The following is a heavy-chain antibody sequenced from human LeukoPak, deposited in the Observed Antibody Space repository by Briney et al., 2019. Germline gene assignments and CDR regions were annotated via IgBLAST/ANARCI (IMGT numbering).Heavy chain of an antibody. J-gene: IGHJ6*04. CDR1: GFTFSSYG. CDR2: IWYDGSNK. V-gene: IGHV3-33*08. CDR3: AREGGGYGSGTHYYYYGMDV. D-gene: IGHD3-10*01. Sequence: PGGSLRLSCAASGFTFSSYGMHWVRQAPGKGLEWVAVIWYDGSNKYYADSVKGRFTISRDNSKNTLYLQMNSLRAEDTAVYYCAREGGGYGSGTHYYYYGMDVWGKGTTVTVSS.